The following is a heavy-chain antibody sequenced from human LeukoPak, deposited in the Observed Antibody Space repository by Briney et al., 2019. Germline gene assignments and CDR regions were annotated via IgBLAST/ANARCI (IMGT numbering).Heavy chain of an antibody. V-gene: IGHV1-2*02. Sequence: ASVKVSCKASGYTFTSYGTSWVRQAPGQGLEWMGWINPNSGGTNYAQKFQGRVTMTRDTSISTAYMELSRLRSDDTAVYYCARIIAAAGTDYWGQGTLVTVSS. J-gene: IGHJ4*02. CDR1: GYTFTSYG. CDR2: INPNSGGT. CDR3: ARIIAAAGTDY. D-gene: IGHD6-13*01.